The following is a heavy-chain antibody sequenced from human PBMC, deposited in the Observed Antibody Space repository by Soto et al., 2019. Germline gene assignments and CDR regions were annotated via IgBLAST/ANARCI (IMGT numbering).Heavy chain of an antibody. CDR2: INHSGST. V-gene: IGHV4-34*01. D-gene: IGHD4-17*01. J-gene: IGHJ2*01. Sequence: SETLSLPWAVYGGSFRGYYWSWIRQPPGKGLGWIGEINHSGSTNYNPSLKSRVTISVDTSKNQFSLKLSSVTAADTAVYYCARGPGGDYGFGWYDDLWGRGTLVTVS. CDR3: ARGPGGDYGFGWYDDL. CDR1: GGSFRGYY.